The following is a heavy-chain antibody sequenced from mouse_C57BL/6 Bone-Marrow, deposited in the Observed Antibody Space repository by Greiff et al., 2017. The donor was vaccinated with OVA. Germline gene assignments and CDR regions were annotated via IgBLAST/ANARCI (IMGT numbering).Heavy chain of an antibody. D-gene: IGHD2-4*01. CDR3: ARLGGYDSFDY. CDR1: GYAFTNYL. Sequence: VQLQQSGAELVRPGTSVKVSCKASGYAFTNYLIEWVKQRPGQGLEWIGVINPGSGGTNYNEKFKGKATLTADKSSSTAYMQLSSLTSEDSAVYFCARLGGYDSFDYWGQGTTLTVSS. J-gene: IGHJ2*01. CDR2: INPGSGGT. V-gene: IGHV1-54*01.